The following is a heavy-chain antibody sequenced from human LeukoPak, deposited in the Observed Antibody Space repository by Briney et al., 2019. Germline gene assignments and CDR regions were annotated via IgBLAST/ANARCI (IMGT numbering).Heavy chain of an antibody. V-gene: IGHV3-66*01. CDR2: IYSGGST. CDR1: GFTVSSNY. CDR3: ARDYGSGSYYGMDV. Sequence: PGGSLRLSCAVSGFTVSSNYMSWVRQAPGKGLEWVSVIYSGGSTYYADSVKGRFTISRDNSKNTLYLQMNSLRAEDTAVYYCARDYGSGSYYGMDVWGEGTTVTVSS. J-gene: IGHJ6*04. D-gene: IGHD3-10*01.